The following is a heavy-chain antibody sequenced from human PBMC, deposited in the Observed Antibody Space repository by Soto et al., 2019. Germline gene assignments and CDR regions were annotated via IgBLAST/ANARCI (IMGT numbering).Heavy chain of an antibody. CDR3: ARHTTYYDFWSGSGDYYYYGMDV. J-gene: IGHJ6*02. CDR2: IYPGDSDT. D-gene: IGHD3-3*01. V-gene: IGHV5-51*01. CDR1: GYSFTSYW. Sequence: PGESLKISCKGSGYSFTSYWIGWVRQMPGKGLEWMGIIYPGDSDTRYNPSFQGQVTISADKSISTAYLQWSSLKASDTAMYYCARHTTYYDFWSGSGDYYYYGMDVWGQGTTVTVSS.